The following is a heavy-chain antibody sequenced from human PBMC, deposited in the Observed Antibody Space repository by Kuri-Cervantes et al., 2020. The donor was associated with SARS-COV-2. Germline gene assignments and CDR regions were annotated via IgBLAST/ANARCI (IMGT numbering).Heavy chain of an antibody. CDR1: GGSISSGCYY. Sequence: TLSPTCTVSGGSISSGCYYWSRIRQPDGMGLEWIGRSYTSGSTYYNPSLKSRVTISVDTPKNQFSLKLSSVTAADTAVYYCASSGQKVAFDIWGQGTMVTVSS. V-gene: IGHV4-61*02. CDR2: SYTSGST. J-gene: IGHJ3*02. D-gene: IGHD1-26*01. CDR3: ASSGQKVAFDI.